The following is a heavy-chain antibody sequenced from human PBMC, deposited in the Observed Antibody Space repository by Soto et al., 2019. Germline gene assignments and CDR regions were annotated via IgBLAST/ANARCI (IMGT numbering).Heavy chain of an antibody. CDR3: ASITIFEVGIKN. Sequence: PSETLSLTCTVAGASISSYYWSWIRQPPGKGLEWIGYIYYSGSTNYNPSLKSRVTISVDTSKNQFSLKLSSVTAADTAVYYCASITIFEVGIKNWGQGIQVTVSS. CDR2: IYYSGST. V-gene: IGHV4-59*01. J-gene: IGHJ4*02. D-gene: IGHD3-3*01. CDR1: GASISSYY.